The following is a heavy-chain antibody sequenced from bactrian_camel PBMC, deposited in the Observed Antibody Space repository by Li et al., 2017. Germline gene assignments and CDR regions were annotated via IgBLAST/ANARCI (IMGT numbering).Heavy chain of an antibody. Sequence: HVQLVESGGGLVQPGGSLRLSCAASGFVFRSSSMHWVRQAPGKGLEWVSAISASGGTTIYADSVKGRFTISRDNAKNTLHLQMDSLKTEDTAVCYCAIDMVFGYWGQGTQVTVS. CDR2: ISASGGTT. J-gene: IGHJ6*01. V-gene: IGHV3S1*01. CDR3: AIDMVFGY. CDR1: GFVFRSSS. D-gene: IGHD3*01.